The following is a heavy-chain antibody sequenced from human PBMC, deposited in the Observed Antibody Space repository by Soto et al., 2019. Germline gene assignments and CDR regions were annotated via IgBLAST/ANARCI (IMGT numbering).Heavy chain of an antibody. J-gene: IGHJ6*02. CDR2: ISGSGGST. D-gene: IGHD6-6*01. V-gene: IGHV3-23*01. CDR1: GFTFSSYA. Sequence: GGSLRLSCAASGFTFSSYAMSWVRQAPGKGLEWVSAISGSGGSTYYADSVKGRFTISRDNSKNTLYLQMNSLRAEDTAVYYCASRAAPRPYYYYGMDVWGQGTTVTVSS. CDR3: ASRAAPRPYYYYGMDV.